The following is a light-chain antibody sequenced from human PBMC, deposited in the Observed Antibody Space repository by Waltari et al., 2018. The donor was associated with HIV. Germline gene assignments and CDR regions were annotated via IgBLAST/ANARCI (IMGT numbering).Light chain of an antibody. J-gene: IGKJ3*01. CDR3: QQSYNVPRFT. V-gene: IGKV1-39*01. CDR2: TAS. Sequence: DIQMTQSSSSLSASVGDRVTITCRASQSITNYLNWYQQKPGKAPKLLIYTASSLQSGVPSRFTGSGSGTDFTLTISSLQPEEFATYYCQQSYNVPRFTFGPGTKVEIK. CDR1: QSITNY.